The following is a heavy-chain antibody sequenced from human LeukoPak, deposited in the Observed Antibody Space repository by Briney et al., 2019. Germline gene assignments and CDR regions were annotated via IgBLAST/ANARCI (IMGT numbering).Heavy chain of an antibody. Sequence: GGSLRLSCAASGFTFSSYAMSWVRQAPGKGLEWLSAISGGGTSTYYADSVKGRFTISRDNSKNTLYLQMNSLRAEDTAVYYCAKGLGDLSFIVDYWGQGTLVTVSS. CDR2: ISGGGTST. J-gene: IGHJ4*02. D-gene: IGHD3-16*02. CDR1: GFTFSSYA. V-gene: IGHV3-23*01. CDR3: AKGLGDLSFIVDY.